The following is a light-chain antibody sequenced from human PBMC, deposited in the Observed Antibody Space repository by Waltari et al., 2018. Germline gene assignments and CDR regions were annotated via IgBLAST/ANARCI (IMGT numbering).Light chain of an antibody. V-gene: IGLV3-1*01. CDR1: KSGYGF. Sequence: SYELTQPPSVSVSPGQTATISCSADKSGYGFASWYQHKPGQSPALLIYQNRRRPLVVPGRFSGSKSGNTATLTISGTQAMDEADYYCQTWDRGTPIFGGGTKLTVL. CDR3: QTWDRGTPI. J-gene: IGLJ2*01. CDR2: QNR.